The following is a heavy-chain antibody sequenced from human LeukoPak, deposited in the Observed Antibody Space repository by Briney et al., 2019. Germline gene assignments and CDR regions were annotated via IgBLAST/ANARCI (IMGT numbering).Heavy chain of an antibody. CDR1: GGSISTYY. J-gene: IGHJ4*02. CDR3: ARGYSSSWYYFDY. D-gene: IGHD6-13*01. CDR2: IHYSGST. Sequence: PSETLSLTCTVSGGSISTYYWSWIRQPPGKGLEWIGYIHYSGSTNYNPSLKRRATISVDTSKSQFSLKLSSVTAADTAVYYCARGYSSSWYYFDYWGQGTLVTVSS. V-gene: IGHV4-59*08.